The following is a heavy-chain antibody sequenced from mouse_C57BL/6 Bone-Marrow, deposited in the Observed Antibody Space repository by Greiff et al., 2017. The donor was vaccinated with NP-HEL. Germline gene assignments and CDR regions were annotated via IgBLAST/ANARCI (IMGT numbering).Heavy chain of an antibody. CDR3: TGGGNPFDY. CDR2: IDPENGDT. Sequence: EVQLQQSGAELVRPGASVKLSCTASGFNIKDDYMHWVKQRPEQGLEWIGWIDPENGDTEYASKFQGKATITADKSSSTAYMELRSLTSEDSAVYYCTGGGNPFDYWGQGTTLTVSS. D-gene: IGHD1-1*02. V-gene: IGHV14-4*01. CDR1: GFNIKDDY. J-gene: IGHJ2*01.